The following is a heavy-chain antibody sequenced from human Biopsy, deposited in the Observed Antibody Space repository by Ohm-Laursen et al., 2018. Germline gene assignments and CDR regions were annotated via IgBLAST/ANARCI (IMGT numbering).Heavy chain of an antibody. Sequence: GASVKVSCKVSGYTFTAYFIHWVRQAPGQGLEWLGWINPNNGATYYTQTFQGRVTLTRDTSISTAYMDLTRLRSDDTAVYYCARDYGDSPDYWGQGTLVTVSS. V-gene: IGHV1-2*02. CDR3: ARDYGDSPDY. CDR2: INPNNGAT. D-gene: IGHD4-17*01. CDR1: GYTFTAYF. J-gene: IGHJ4*02.